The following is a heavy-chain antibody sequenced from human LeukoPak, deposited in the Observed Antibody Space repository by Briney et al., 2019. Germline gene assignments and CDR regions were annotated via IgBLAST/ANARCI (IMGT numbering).Heavy chain of an antibody. CDR1: GFTFSSYG. J-gene: IGHJ4*02. Sequence: AGGSLRLSCAAPGFTFSSYGMHWVRQAPGKGLEWVAFIRYDGSNKYYADSVKGRFTISRDNSKNTLYLQMNSLRAEDTAVYYCARAYSSGWYTQRRSLFDYWGQGTLVTVSS. D-gene: IGHD6-19*01. CDR2: IRYDGSNK. CDR3: ARAYSSGWYTQRRSLFDY. V-gene: IGHV3-30*02.